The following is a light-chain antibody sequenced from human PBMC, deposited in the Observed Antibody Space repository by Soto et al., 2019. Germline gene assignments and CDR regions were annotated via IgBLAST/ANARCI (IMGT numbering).Light chain of an antibody. CDR2: WAS. CDR3: QQYYSPPAM. CDR1: QSVLKISNNKNH. J-gene: IGKJ1*01. V-gene: IGKV4-1*01. Sequence: DIVMTQSPDSLAVSLGERATINCKSSQSVLKISNNKNHLAWYQQKPGQPPRLLIYWASMRESGVPDRFSGGGSGTDFTLTISSLQAEDAAVYYCQQYYSPPAMFGQGTKVEI.